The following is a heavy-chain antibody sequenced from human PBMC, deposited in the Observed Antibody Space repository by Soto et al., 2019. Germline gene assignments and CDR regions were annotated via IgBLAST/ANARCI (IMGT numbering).Heavy chain of an antibody. CDR2: INHSGST. V-gene: IGHV4-34*01. CDR1: GGSFSGYY. J-gene: IGHJ6*03. CDR3: ASGGSNVVVPAAKYYYYMDV. D-gene: IGHD2-2*01. Sequence: SETLSLTCAVYGGSFSGYYWSWIRQPPGKGLEWIGEINHSGSTNYNPSLKSRVTISVDTSKNQFSLKLSSVTAADTAVYYCASGGSNVVVPAAKYYYYMDVWGKGTTVTVSS.